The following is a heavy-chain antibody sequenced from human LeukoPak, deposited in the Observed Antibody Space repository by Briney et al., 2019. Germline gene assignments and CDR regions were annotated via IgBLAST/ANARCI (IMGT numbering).Heavy chain of an antibody. CDR2: ISSSGSTI. CDR1: GFTFSDYY. V-gene: IGHV3-11*01. Sequence: RGSLRLSCAASGFTFSDYYMSWIRQAPGKGLEWVSYISSSGSTIYYADSVKGRFTISRDNSKNTLYLQMNSLRAEDTAVYYCAKPFMVGATGYYYYYMDVWGEGTTVTVSS. J-gene: IGHJ6*03. CDR3: AKPFMVGATGYYYYYMDV. D-gene: IGHD1-26*01.